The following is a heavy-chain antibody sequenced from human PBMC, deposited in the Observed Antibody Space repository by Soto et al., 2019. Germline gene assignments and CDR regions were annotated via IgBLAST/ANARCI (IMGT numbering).Heavy chain of an antibody. Sequence: PGGSLRLSCAASGFTFSSYAMHWVRQAPGKGLEWVAVISYDGSNKYYADSVKGRFTISRDNSKNTLYLQMNSLRAEDTAVYYCARDSLPSGSYLRPYYFDYWGQGTLVTVSS. CDR3: ARDSLPSGSYLRPYYFDY. D-gene: IGHD1-26*01. CDR2: ISYDGSNK. CDR1: GFTFSSYA. V-gene: IGHV3-30-3*01. J-gene: IGHJ4*02.